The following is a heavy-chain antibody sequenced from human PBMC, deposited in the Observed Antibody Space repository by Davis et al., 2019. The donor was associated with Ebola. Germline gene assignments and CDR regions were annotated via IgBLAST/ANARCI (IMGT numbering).Heavy chain of an antibody. CDR3: AKDLYYGDSDY. D-gene: IGHD4-17*01. V-gene: IGHV3-74*01. Sequence: GESLKISCAVPGFTFSNKCMHWFRQAPGKGLVWVSLINGDGSITGYADSVKGRFTISRDNAKNTLSLQMTALRAEDTAVYYCAKDLYYGDSDYWGQGVLVSVSS. J-gene: IGHJ4*02. CDR2: INGDGSIT. CDR1: GFTFSNKC.